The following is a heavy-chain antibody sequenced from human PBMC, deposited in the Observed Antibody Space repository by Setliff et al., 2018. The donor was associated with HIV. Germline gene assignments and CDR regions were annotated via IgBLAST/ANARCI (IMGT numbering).Heavy chain of an antibody. V-gene: IGHV4-38-2*01. Sequence: SETPSLTCAVSGYSISSGYYWGWIRQPPGKGLEWIGTIYHSGSTYYNPSLKSRVTISVDTSKNQFSLRLSSVTAADSAVYYCARRRETIVVVIGIPNWYFDLWGRGTLVTVSS. D-gene: IGHD2-21*01. CDR3: ARRRETIVVVIGIPNWYFDL. CDR2: IYHSGST. J-gene: IGHJ2*01. CDR1: GYSISSGYY.